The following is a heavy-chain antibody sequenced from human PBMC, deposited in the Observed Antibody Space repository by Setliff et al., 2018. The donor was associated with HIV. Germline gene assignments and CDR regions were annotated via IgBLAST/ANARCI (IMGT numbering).Heavy chain of an antibody. D-gene: IGHD5-12*01. CDR3: AREYHIGTEGPRLANYFDF. Sequence: GASVKVSCKASGYTFTSYDINWVRQATGQGLEWMGIINPNGGSTNYAQKFEGRVAMTADTSTNNVHMYLSSLRSEDTAIYYCAREYHIGTEGPRLANYFDFWGQGTLVTVSS. V-gene: IGHV1-46*01. CDR1: GYTFTSYD. CDR2: INPNGGST. J-gene: IGHJ4*02.